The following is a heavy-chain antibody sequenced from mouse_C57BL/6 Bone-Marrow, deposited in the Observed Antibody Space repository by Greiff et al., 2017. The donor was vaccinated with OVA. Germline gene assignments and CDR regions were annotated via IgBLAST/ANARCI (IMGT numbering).Heavy chain of an antibody. CDR1: GYTFTSYG. V-gene: IGHV1-81*01. CDR3: ARRYYGSSADV. J-gene: IGHJ1*03. CDR2: IYPRSGNT. D-gene: IGHD1-1*01. Sequence: QVQLQQSGAELARPGASVKLSCKASGYTFTSYGISWVKQRTGQGLEWIGEIYPRSGNTYYNEKFKGKATLTADKSSSTAYMELRSLTSEDSAVYFCARRYYGSSADVWGTGTTVTVSS.